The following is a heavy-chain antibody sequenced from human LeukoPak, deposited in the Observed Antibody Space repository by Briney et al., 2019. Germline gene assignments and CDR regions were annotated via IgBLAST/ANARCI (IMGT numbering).Heavy chain of an antibody. Sequence: SVKVSCKASGGTFSSYAISWVRQAPGQGLEWMGGIIPIFGTANYAQKFQGRVTITADKSTSTAYMELSSLRAEDTAVYYCAKIPRSTSWPEYFQHWGQGTLVTVSS. CDR2: IIPIFGTA. D-gene: IGHD6-13*01. V-gene: IGHV1-69*06. CDR3: AKIPRSTSWPEYFQH. CDR1: GGTFSSYA. J-gene: IGHJ1*01.